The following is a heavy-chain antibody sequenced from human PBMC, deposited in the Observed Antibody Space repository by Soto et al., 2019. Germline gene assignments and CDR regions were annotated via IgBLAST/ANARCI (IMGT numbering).Heavy chain of an antibody. V-gene: IGHV5-51*01. CDR2: IYPGDSGA. D-gene: IGHD6-13*01. CDR3: ARQPTSWFGMDV. CDR1: GYSFTDYW. Sequence: GESPKISCKGAGYSFTDYWIGWVRQMPGKGLEWMGIIYPGDSGARYSPSFQGQVSIPADKSVNTAYLQWGSLRASDTAMYYCARQPTSWFGMDVWGQGTTVTVSS. J-gene: IGHJ6*02.